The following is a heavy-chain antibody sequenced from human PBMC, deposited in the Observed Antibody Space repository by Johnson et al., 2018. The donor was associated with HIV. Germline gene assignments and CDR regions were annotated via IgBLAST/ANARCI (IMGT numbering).Heavy chain of an antibody. CDR2: IYSGGST. D-gene: IGHD6-13*01. Sequence: QEQLVESGGGVVQPGGSLRLSCAASGFIFSSYGMHWVRQAPGKGLEWVSVIYSGGSTYYADSVKGRFTISRDNSKNTLYLQMNSLRAEDTAVYYCARMVDSSSWTPDAFDIWGQGTMVTVSS. J-gene: IGHJ3*02. CDR1: GFIFSSYG. V-gene: IGHV3-NL1*01. CDR3: ARMVDSSSWTPDAFDI.